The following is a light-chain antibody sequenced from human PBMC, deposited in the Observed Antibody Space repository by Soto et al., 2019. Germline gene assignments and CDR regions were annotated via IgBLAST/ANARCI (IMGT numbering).Light chain of an antibody. CDR3: MQALQSLT. J-gene: IGKJ5*01. Sequence: EIVMTQSPLTLPVTPGEPASFSCRSSQSLLYNNTYNSLDWYVQKPGQSPQLLIYFGSNRAPGVPDRFSGSGSGTDFTLKINRVEAEDVGTYYCMQALQSLTFGQGTRLEIQ. V-gene: IGKV2-28*01. CDR1: QSLLYNNTYNS. CDR2: FGS.